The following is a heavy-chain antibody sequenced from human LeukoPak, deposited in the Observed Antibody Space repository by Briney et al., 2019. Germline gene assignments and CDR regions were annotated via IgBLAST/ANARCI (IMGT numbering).Heavy chain of an antibody. J-gene: IGHJ4*02. CDR2: ITESGSYQ. Sequence: GGSLRLSCAASGFTFVSYSMNWVRQAPGKGLEWVSSITESGSYQYYADSVKGRFTISRDNAKNSLYLQMNSLRAEDTAVYYCAREDGGTPDYWGQGTLVTVSS. V-gene: IGHV3-21*01. D-gene: IGHD4-23*01. CDR1: GFTFVSYS. CDR3: AREDGGTPDY.